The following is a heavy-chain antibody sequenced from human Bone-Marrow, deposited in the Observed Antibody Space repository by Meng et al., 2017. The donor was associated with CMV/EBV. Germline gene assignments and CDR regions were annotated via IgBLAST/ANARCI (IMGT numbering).Heavy chain of an antibody. D-gene: IGHD3-10*01. CDR1: GGFIRSYY. V-gene: IGHV4-59*01. J-gene: IGHJ4*02. Sequence: SETLSLTCTVSGGFIRSYYWNWIRQPAGKGLEWIGNIDYSGSTNYNPSLKSRVTISVDTSKNQFSVKLRSVTAADTAVYYCGRDSGEMDGDLVYFYNCVQGTLVTVSS. CDR3: GRDSGEMDGDLVYFYN. CDR2: IDYSGST.